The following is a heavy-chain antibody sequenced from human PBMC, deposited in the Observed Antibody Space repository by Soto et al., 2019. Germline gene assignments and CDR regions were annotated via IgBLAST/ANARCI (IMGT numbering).Heavy chain of an antibody. V-gene: IGHV1-69*13. CDR2: IIPIFGTA. J-gene: IGHJ4*02. CDR1: GGTFSSYA. D-gene: IGHD6-13*01. Sequence: VASVKVSCKASGGTFSSYAISWVRQAPGQGLEWMGGIIPIFGTANYAQKFQGRVTITADESTSTAYMELSSLRSEDTAVYYCARGAADTRLFDYWGQGTLVTVSS. CDR3: ARGAADTRLFDY.